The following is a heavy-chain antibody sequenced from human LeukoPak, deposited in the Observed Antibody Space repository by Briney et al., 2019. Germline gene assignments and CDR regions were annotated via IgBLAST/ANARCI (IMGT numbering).Heavy chain of an antibody. V-gene: IGHV1-69*05. Sequence: SVKVSCKASGGTFSSYAISWVRQAPGQGLEWMGRIIPIFGTANYAQKFQGRVTITTDESTSTAYMELSSLRSEDTAVYYCARGDSSSWYCGHWFDPWGQGTLVTVSS. CDR1: GGTFSSYA. CDR3: ARGDSSSWYCGHWFDP. J-gene: IGHJ5*02. CDR2: IIPIFGTA. D-gene: IGHD6-13*01.